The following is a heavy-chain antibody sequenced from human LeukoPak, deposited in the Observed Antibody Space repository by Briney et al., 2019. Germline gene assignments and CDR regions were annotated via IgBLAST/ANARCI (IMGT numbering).Heavy chain of an antibody. D-gene: IGHD3-22*01. Sequence: SETLSLTCTVSGVSISSSTYYWGRIRQPPWKGLEWIGSIYYSGSTYYNPSPKSRVTISVDTSKNQFSLKLSSVTAADTAVYYCASFLTNYYDTTGYYRFTLWGQGTLVTVSS. V-gene: IGHV4-39*01. CDR1: GVSISSSTYY. CDR3: ASFLTNYYDTTGYYRFTL. CDR2: IYYSGST. J-gene: IGHJ4*02.